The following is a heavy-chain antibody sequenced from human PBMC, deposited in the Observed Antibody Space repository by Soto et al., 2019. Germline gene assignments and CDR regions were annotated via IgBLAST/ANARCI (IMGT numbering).Heavy chain of an antibody. CDR3: GRDREGGYSYGSFQH. CDR2: INPSGGST. CDR1: GYTFTSYY. J-gene: IGHJ1*01. V-gene: IGHV1-46*03. D-gene: IGHD5-18*01. Sequence: ASVKVSCKASGYTFTSYYMHWVRQAPGQGLEWMGIINPSGGSTSYAQKFQGRVTMTRDTSTSTVYMELSSLRSEDTAVYYCGRDREGGYSYGSFQHWGQGTLVTSPQ.